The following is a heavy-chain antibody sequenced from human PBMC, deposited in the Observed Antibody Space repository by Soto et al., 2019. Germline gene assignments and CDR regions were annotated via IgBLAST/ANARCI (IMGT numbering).Heavy chain of an antibody. Sequence: SETLSLTCIVSGDSINSTSYYWGWIRQPPGQGLEWIASIYFSGSTYNNPSLKSRLTVSVDTSKSQFSLKLSSVTAADTALYYCARQRIVAAGTFVDYWGQGSLVTVSS. D-gene: IGHD6-13*01. CDR1: GDSINSTSYY. J-gene: IGHJ4*02. V-gene: IGHV4-39*01. CDR2: IYFSGST. CDR3: ARQRIVAAGTFVDY.